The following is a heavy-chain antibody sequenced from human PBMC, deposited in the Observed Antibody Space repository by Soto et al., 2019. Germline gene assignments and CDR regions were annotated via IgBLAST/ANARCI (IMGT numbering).Heavy chain of an antibody. V-gene: IGHV4-4*01. D-gene: IGHD1-1*01. CDR2: IYHSGNT. Sequence: QVQLQESGPGLVKPSGTLSLTCAVSGASISTNNWWSWVRQPPGKGLEWIGEIYHSGNTNYNPSLKSRVTMSVDKSNNRFSLTLSAVTAADPAVYCCARGPSTNSYFDSWGQGTLVTVSS. J-gene: IGHJ4*02. CDR3: ARGPSTNSYFDS. CDR1: GASISTNNW.